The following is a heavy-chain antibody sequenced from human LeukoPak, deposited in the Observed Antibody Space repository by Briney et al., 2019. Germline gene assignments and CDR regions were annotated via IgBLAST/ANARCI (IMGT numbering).Heavy chain of an antibody. CDR2: IYYSGST. CDR1: GGSISSGTYY. Sequence: SETLSLTCIVSGGSISSGTYYWGWIRQPPGKGLEWIGYIYYSGSTKYNPYLKSRVTISIDTSKNQFSLKLSSVTAADTALYYCARGTGAYYYLWGQGTMVTVSS. J-gene: IGHJ3*01. D-gene: IGHD3-22*01. V-gene: IGHV4-61*01. CDR3: ARGTGAYYYL.